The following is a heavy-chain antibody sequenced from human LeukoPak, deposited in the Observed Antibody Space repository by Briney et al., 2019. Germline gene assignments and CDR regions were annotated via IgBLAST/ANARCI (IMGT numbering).Heavy chain of an antibody. Sequence: PSETLSFTCTVSGGSISSYYWSWIRQPAGKGLEWIGRIYISGSTNYNPSLKSRVTMSVDASKSQFSLKLSSVTAADTAVYYCAREGLSSGWQYFDYWGQGTLVTVSS. CDR3: AREGLSSGWQYFDY. CDR2: IYISGST. CDR1: GGSISSYY. V-gene: IGHV4-4*07. D-gene: IGHD6-19*01. J-gene: IGHJ4*02.